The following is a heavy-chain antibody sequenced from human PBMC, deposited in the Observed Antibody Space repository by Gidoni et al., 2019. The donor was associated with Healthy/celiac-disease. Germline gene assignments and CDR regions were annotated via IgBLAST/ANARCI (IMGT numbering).Heavy chain of an antibody. CDR2: IYYSEST. D-gene: IGHD3-10*01. J-gene: IGHJ5*02. V-gene: IGHV4-59*01. CDR3: ARAIMVRGLGWFDP. CDR1: GGSISSYY. Sequence: QVQLQESGPGLVKPSETLSLTCTVSGGSISSYYWSWIRQPPGKGLEWIGYIYYSESTNYNPSLKSRVTISVDTSKNQFSLKLSSVTAADTAVYYCARAIMVRGLGWFDPWGQGTLVTVSS.